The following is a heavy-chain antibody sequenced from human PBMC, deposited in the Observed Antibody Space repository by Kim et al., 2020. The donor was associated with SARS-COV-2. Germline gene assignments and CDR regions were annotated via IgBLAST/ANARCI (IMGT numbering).Heavy chain of an antibody. V-gene: IGHV4-61*01. J-gene: IGHJ5*02. CDR3: ARGSTHITIFSWFDP. CDR2: IYYSGST. CDR1: GGSVSSGSYY. D-gene: IGHD3-9*01. Sequence: SETLSLTCTVSGGSVSSGSYYWSWIRQPPGKGLEWIGYIYYSGSTNYNPSLKSRVTISVDTSKNQFSLKLSSVTAADTAVYYCARGSTHITIFSWFDPWGQGTLVTVSS.